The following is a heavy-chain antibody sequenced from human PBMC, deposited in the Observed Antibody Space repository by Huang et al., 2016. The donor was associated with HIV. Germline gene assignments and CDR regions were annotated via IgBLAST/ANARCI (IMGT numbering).Heavy chain of an antibody. CDR2: RYNGGRT. J-gene: IGHJ4*02. CDR3: ARGFDILVDRFDF. Sequence: QVQLQESGPGLVKPSETLSLTCLVSGGSINSHYWSWIRQPPRKGLQLIGSRYNGGRTFYNPSFKGRVTISLDTSKNQMSLSLTSATAADTAVYYCARGFDILVDRFDFWGQGILVTVSS. V-gene: IGHV4-59*11. CDR1: GGSINSHY. D-gene: IGHD3-9*01.